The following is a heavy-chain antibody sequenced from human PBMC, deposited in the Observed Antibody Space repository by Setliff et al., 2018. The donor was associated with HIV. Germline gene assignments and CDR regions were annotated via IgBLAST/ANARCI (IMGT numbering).Heavy chain of an antibody. CDR3: ARVDTILQFFDH. CDR2: IYHSGST. V-gene: IGHV4-38-2*01. D-gene: IGHD5-18*01. Sequence: SETLSLTCSVSGYSISSDYYWGWLRQSPGKGLDWIGTIYHSGSTYYNPALKSRVTISVDPSTEQFSLRLTSVTAADTALYYCARVDTILQFFDHWGQGIAVTSPQ. J-gene: IGHJ4*02. CDR1: GYSISSDYY.